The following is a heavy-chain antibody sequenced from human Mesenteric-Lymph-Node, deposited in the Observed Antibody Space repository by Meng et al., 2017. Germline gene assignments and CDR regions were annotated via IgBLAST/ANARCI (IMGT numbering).Heavy chain of an antibody. CDR1: GYTFTSYY. CDR2: INPSGGST. CDR3: ASESVVTAIPVH. J-gene: IGHJ4*02. Sequence: ASVKVSCKASGYTFTSYYMHWVRQAPGQGLEWMGIINPSGGSTSYAQKFQGRVTMTRDTSTSTVYMELSSLRSEDTAVYYCASESVVTAIPVHWGQGTLVTVSS. D-gene: IGHD2-21*02. V-gene: IGHV1-46*01.